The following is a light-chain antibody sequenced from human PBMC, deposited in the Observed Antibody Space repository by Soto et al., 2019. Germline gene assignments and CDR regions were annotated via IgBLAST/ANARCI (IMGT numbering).Light chain of an antibody. J-gene: IGKJ4*01. Sequence: EIVMTQSPATLSVSPGDTATLSCRASQYIRTSLACYQQKPGQAPRLLLYGASTRATGVPARVSGGGSGTEFTLTISSLQSDHFAGYYCQQYNSGSLTVGGGTKVEIK. CDR3: QQYNSGSLT. CDR1: QYIRTS. V-gene: IGKV3-15*01. CDR2: GAS.